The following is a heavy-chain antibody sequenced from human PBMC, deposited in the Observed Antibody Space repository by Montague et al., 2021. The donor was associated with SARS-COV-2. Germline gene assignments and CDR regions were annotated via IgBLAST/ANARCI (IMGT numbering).Heavy chain of an antibody. D-gene: IGHD6-13*01. CDR2: TYYRSKWYN. V-gene: IGHV6-1*01. CDR3: ARGGSWLYYFDY. Sequence: CAISGDSVSSNSAAWNWTRQSPSRGLEWLGRTYYRSKWYNDYAVXVKSRITINPDTSKNQFSLQLNSVTPEDTAVYYCARGGSWLYYFDYWGQGTLVTVSS. CDR1: GDSVSSNSAA. J-gene: IGHJ4*02.